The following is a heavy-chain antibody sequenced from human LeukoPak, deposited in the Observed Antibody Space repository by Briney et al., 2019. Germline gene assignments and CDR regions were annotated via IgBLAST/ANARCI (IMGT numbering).Heavy chain of an antibody. Sequence: GGSLRLSCAASGFTLDDSAIHWVRQAPGKGLEWVSGISWNSGSIGYADSVKGRFTISRDNAKNSLYLQMNSLRAEDMALYYCAEATGPNYYDSSPYYFDYWGQGTLVTVSS. CDR3: AEATGPNYYDSSPYYFDY. J-gene: IGHJ4*02. CDR1: GFTLDDSA. D-gene: IGHD3-22*01. CDR2: ISWNSGSI. V-gene: IGHV3-9*03.